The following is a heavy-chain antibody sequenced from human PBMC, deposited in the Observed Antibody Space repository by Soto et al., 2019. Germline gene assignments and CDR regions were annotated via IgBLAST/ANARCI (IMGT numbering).Heavy chain of an antibody. CDR2: TYYSGST. CDR3: ARGQDYGSGSYYPLFDY. Sequence: SETLSLTCTVSGGSISSGGYYWSWIRQHPGKGLEWIGYTYYSGSTYYNPSLKSRVTISVDTSKNQFSLKLSSVTAADTAVYYCARGQDYGSGSYYPLFDYWGQGTLVTVSS. V-gene: IGHV4-31*03. J-gene: IGHJ4*02. CDR1: GGSISSGGYY. D-gene: IGHD3-10*01.